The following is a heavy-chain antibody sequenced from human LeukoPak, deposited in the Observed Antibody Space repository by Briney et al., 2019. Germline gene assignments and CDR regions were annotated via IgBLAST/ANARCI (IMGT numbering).Heavy chain of an antibody. D-gene: IGHD1-1*01. CDR2: IYYSGST. CDR3: ASRTGYYYYGMDV. J-gene: IGHJ6*02. Sequence: PSETLSLTCTVSGGSISSYYWSWIRQHPGKGLEWIGYIYYSGSTYYNPSLKSRVTISVDTSKNQFSLKLSSVTAADTAVYYCASRTGYYYYGMDVWGQGTTVTVSS. V-gene: IGHV4-59*06. CDR1: GGSISSYY.